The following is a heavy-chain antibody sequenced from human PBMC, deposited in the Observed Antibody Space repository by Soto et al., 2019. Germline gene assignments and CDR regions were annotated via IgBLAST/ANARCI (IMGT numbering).Heavy chain of an antibody. D-gene: IGHD2-2*03. CDR1: GFTFSDHY. CDR3: ATVGYCSSTSCQTRYYYYGMDV. V-gene: IGHV3-11*01. J-gene: IGHJ6*02. Sequence: GGSLRLSCAASGFTFSDHYMAWIRQAPGKGLEIVAHMSGSDIYYADSVKGRFTISRDNAKNSLFLQMNSLRAEDTAVYYCATVGYCSSTSCQTRYYYYGMDVWGQGTTVTVSS. CDR2: MSGSDI.